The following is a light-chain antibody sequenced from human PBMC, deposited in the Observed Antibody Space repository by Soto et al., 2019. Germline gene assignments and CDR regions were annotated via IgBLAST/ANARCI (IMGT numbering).Light chain of an antibody. CDR1: QSVGTY. CDR2: DAS. J-gene: IGKJ4*01. CDR3: QQRSAWPLT. V-gene: IGKV3-11*01. Sequence: EIVLTQSPATLSLSPGERAAHSCRANQSVGTYLGWYQQRVGQAPSLLIYDASKRATGTPDRFSGSGSGTDFTLTISSLEPEDFVVYYCQQRSAWPLTFGGGTKVDIK.